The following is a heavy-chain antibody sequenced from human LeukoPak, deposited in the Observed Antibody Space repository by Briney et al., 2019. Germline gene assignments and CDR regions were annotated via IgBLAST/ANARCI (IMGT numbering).Heavy chain of an antibody. CDR3: AKSSGYGSYDHFDF. CDR1: GFSLGDSA. D-gene: IGHD3-10*01. Sequence: GGSLRLSCTASGFSLGDSAMHWVRQAPGKGLEWVAVISYDGHTKNYVDFVKGRFTVSRDSSQNTLYLQMNSLTTEDTAVYYCAKSSGYGSYDHFDFWGQGTLVTV. CDR2: ISYDGHTK. V-gene: IGHV3-30*14. J-gene: IGHJ4*02.